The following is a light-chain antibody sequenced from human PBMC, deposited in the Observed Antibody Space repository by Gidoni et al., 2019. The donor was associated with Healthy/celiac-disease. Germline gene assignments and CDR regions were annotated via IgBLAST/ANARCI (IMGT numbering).Light chain of an antibody. CDR1: QSVTSGS. Sequence: IVLTPSPGTLSLSPGERATLSCRASQSVTSGSLAWYQQKPGQAPRLLIYGASSRATGIPDRFSGSGSGTDFTLTISRLEPEDFAVYYCQQYGSSRKTFGGGTKVEIK. CDR3: QQYGSSRKT. V-gene: IGKV3-20*01. J-gene: IGKJ4*01. CDR2: GAS.